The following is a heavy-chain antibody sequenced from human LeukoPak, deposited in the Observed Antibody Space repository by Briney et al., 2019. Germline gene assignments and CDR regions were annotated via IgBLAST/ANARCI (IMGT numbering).Heavy chain of an antibody. V-gene: IGHV1-2*02. Sequence: ASVKVSCKASGYTFTGYYMHWVRQAPGQGLEWMGWINPNSGSTNYAQKFQGRVTMTRDTSISTAYMELSRLRSDDTAVYYCARAAYDFWSGYFHWGQGTLVTVSS. CDR1: GYTFTGYY. D-gene: IGHD3-3*01. CDR2: INPNSGST. J-gene: IGHJ4*02. CDR3: ARAAYDFWSGYFH.